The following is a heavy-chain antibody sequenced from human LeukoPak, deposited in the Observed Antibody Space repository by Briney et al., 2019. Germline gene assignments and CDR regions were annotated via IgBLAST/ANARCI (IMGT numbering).Heavy chain of an antibody. CDR3: ARDAPNYYDSSGYYYQGRAFDI. D-gene: IGHD3-22*01. CDR1: GFTVSSNY. J-gene: IGHJ3*02. CDR2: IYSGGST. V-gene: IGHV3-53*01. Sequence: PGGSLRLSCAASGFTVSSNYMSWVRQAPGKGLEWVSVIYSGGSTYYADSVKGRFTISRDNSKNTLYLQMNSLRAEDTAVYYCARDAPNYYDSSGYYYQGRAFDIWGQGTMVTVSS.